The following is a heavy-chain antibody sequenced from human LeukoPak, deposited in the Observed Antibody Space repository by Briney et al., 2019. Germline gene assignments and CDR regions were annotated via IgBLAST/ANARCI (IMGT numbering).Heavy chain of an antibody. CDR1: GYTFTNYY. V-gene: IGHV1-46*01. D-gene: IGHD1-26*01. CDR3: AGSGGFYYFDY. Sequence: ASVKVSCKASGYTFTNYYFYWVRQAPGQRLEWMGIINPSVGSTTSAQKFLGKITMTTDTSTSTVYMELSSLRSEDTAVYYCAGSGGFYYFDYWGQGTLVTVSS. CDR2: INPSVGST. J-gene: IGHJ4*02.